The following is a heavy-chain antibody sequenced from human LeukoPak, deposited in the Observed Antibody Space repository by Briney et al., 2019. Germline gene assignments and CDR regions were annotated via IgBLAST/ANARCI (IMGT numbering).Heavy chain of an antibody. CDR2: INPNSGGT. Sequence: ASVKVSFKASGYTFTGYYIHWVRQAPGPGLEWMGWINPNSGGTNYAQKFQGRVTMTRDTAISTAYMELSRLRSDDTAVYYCASSSGWYYVDYWGQGTLVTVSS. D-gene: IGHD6-19*01. J-gene: IGHJ4*02. CDR3: ASSSGWYYVDY. V-gene: IGHV1-2*02. CDR1: GYTFTGYY.